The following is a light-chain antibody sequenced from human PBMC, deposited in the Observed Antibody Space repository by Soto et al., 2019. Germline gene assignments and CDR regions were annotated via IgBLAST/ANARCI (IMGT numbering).Light chain of an antibody. CDR2: GAS. V-gene: IGKV1-12*01. CDR1: QDISHY. CDR3: QQAYNFPRT. Sequence: DIPVTQSPSSVSASVGDRVTITCRASQDISHYLAWYQQKPGKAPKLLIYGASSLQSGMPSRFSGSKSRTDYNLTISSLQPGACETVYCQQAYNFPRTSGQGTKVEIK. J-gene: IGKJ1*01.